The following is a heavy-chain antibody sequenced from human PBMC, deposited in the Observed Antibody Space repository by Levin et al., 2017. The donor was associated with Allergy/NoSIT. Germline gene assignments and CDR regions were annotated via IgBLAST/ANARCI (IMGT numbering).Heavy chain of an antibody. CDR3: ARLGDHTYGDYGPNWFDP. CDR1: GGSISSSSYY. V-gene: IGHV4-39*01. Sequence: SETLSLTCTVSGGSISSSSYYWGWIRQPPGKGLEWIGSIYYSGSTYYNPSLKSRVTISVDTSKNQFSLKLSSVTAADTAVYYCARLGDHTYGDYGPNWFDPWGQGTLVTVSS. D-gene: IGHD4-17*01. CDR2: IYYSGST. J-gene: IGHJ5*02.